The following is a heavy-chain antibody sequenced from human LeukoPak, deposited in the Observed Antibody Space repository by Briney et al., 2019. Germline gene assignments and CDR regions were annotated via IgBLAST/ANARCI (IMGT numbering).Heavy chain of an antibody. Sequence: GASVKLSCKASGYTFTSYYIHWVRQAPGQGLEWMGWINPNRGGKNYAQKFQGRVTMTRDTSISTAYMEMSRLRSDDTAVYCCARGLWYYGSGSSFDYWGQGTLVTVSS. D-gene: IGHD3-10*01. V-gene: IGHV1-2*02. CDR2: INPNRGGK. J-gene: IGHJ4*02. CDR1: GYTFTSYY. CDR3: ARGLWYYGSGSSFDY.